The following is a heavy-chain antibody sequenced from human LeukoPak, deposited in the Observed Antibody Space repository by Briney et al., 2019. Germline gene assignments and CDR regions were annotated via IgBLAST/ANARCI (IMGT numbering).Heavy chain of an antibody. J-gene: IGHJ4*02. Sequence: SQTLSLTCTVSGGSISSGGYYWSWIRQPPGKGLEWIGYIYYSGSTNYNPSLKSRVTISVDTSKNQFSLKLSSVTAADTAVYYCARGHRYCTNGVCYYFDYWGQGTLVTVSS. CDR3: ARGHRYCTNGVCYYFDY. V-gene: IGHV4-61*08. CDR2: IYYSGST. D-gene: IGHD2-8*01. CDR1: GGSISSGGYY.